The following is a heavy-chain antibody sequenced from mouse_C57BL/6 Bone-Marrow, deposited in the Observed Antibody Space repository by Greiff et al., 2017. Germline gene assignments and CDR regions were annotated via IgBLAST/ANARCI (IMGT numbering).Heavy chain of an antibody. V-gene: IGHV1-5*01. CDR2: IYPGNSDT. CDR1: GYTFTSYW. D-gene: IGHD3-2*02. CDR3: TRRDSSGPYYYAMDY. Sequence: VQLQQSGTVLARPGASVKMSCKTSGYTFTSYWMHWVKQRPGQGLEWIGAIYPGNSDTSYNQKFKGKAKLTAVTSARTAYMELSSLTNEVSAVYYCTRRDSSGPYYYAMDYWGQGTSVTVSS. J-gene: IGHJ4*01.